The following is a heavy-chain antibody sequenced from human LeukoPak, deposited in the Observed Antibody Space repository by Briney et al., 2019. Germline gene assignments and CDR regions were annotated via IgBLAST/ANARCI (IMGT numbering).Heavy chain of an antibody. D-gene: IGHD6-13*01. CDR3: ARGGSSWYYPYFDY. CDR1: GFTFTSYA. V-gene: IGHV3-64*01. Sequence: GGSLRLSCAASGFTFTSYAMSWVRQAPGKGLEYVSTISSNGGSTYYANSVKGRFTIPRDNSKNTLYLQMGSLRAEDMAVYYCARGGSSWYYPYFDYWGQGTLVTVSS. CDR2: ISSNGGST. J-gene: IGHJ4*02.